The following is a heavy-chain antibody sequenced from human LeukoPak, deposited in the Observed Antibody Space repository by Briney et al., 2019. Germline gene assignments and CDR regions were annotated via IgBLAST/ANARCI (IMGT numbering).Heavy chain of an antibody. CDR3: ARDRPGTGGIWFGESYFDY. V-gene: IGHV4-38-2*02. CDR2: IYHRGNT. CDR1: GGSISSYY. D-gene: IGHD3-10*01. Sequence: SETLSLTCTVSGGSISSYYWSWIRQPAGKGLEWIGSIYHRGNTYYNPSLKSRVTISVDTSKNHFSLKLSSVTAADTAVYYCARDRPGTGGIWFGESYFDYWGQGTLVTVSS. J-gene: IGHJ4*02.